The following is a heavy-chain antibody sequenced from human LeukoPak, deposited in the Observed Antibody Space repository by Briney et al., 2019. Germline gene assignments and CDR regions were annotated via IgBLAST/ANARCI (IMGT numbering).Heavy chain of an antibody. Sequence: GASVKVSCKASGYTFTSYGISWVRQAPGQGLEWMGWISAYNGNTNYAQKLQGRVTMTTDTSTSTAYMELRSLRSDDTAVYYCARVGGYYDSSGYYPYYYGMDVWGQGTTVTVFS. D-gene: IGHD3-22*01. V-gene: IGHV1-18*01. CDR3: ARVGGYYDSSGYYPYYYGMDV. CDR2: ISAYNGNT. CDR1: GYTFTSYG. J-gene: IGHJ6*02.